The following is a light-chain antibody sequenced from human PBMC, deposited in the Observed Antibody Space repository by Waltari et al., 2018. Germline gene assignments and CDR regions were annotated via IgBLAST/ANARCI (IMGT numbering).Light chain of an antibody. CDR2: DAS. J-gene: IGKJ4*01. CDR3: QQRGTWPLT. Sequence: EIVLTQSPATLSLSPGERGTLSCRASQGVSSNLAWYQQNPGQAPRLLIYDASNRATGVPARFSGSGSGTDFTLTISSLEPEDFAVYYCQQRGTWPLTFGGGTKVEIK. CDR1: QGVSSN. V-gene: IGKV3-11*01.